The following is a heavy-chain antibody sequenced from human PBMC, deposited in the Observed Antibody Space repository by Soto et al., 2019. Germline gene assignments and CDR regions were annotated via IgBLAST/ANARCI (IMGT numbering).Heavy chain of an antibody. V-gene: IGHV1-18*01. CDR1: DYTFTSYG. J-gene: IGHJ4*02. Sequence: GASVKVSCKASDYTFTSYGISWVRQAPGQGLEWMGWISAYNGNTNYAQNLQGRVTMTTDTSTSTAYMELRSLRSDDTALYYCARDTRLGVHYFWGRGSPVIGSS. D-gene: IGHD2-8*01. CDR2: ISAYNGNT. CDR3: ARDTRLGVHYF.